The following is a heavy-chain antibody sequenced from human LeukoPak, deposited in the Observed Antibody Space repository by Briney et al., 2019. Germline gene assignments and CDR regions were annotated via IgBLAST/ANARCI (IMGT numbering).Heavy chain of an antibody. CDR1: GGSFSGYY. CDR2: INHSGST. J-gene: IGHJ4*02. CDR3: ARGQKPRRPYGGTTFDY. D-gene: IGHD4-23*01. Sequence: PSETLSLTCVVYGGSFSGYYWSWIRQPPGKGLEWIGEINHSGSTNYNPSLKSRVTISVDTSKNQFSLKLSSVTAADTAVYYCARGQKPRRPYGGTTFDYWGQGTLVTVSS. V-gene: IGHV4-34*01.